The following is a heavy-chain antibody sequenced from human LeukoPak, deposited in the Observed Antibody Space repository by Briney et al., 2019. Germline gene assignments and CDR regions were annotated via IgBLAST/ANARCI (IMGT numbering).Heavy chain of an antibody. CDR2: ISYDGSNK. V-gene: IGHV3-30*03. Sequence: GGSLRLSCAASGFTFSSYGMHWVRQAPGKGLEWVAVISYDGSNKYYADSVKGRFTISRDNSKNTLYLQMNSLRAEDTAVYYCAREKKPGIAVDHWGQGTLVTVSS. D-gene: IGHD6-19*01. CDR1: GFTFSSYG. J-gene: IGHJ4*02. CDR3: AREKKPGIAVDH.